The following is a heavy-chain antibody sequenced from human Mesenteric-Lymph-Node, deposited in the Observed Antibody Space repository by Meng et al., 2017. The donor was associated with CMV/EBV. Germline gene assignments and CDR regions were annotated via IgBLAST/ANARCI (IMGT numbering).Heavy chain of an antibody. Sequence: LSLTCAASGFTFSGYCLSWVRQAPGKGLEWVSGISVSGGSTYYADSVRGRFTISRDNSKSTSYLQMNSLRAEDTAVYYCAKAQTYYYYGTDVWGQGTTVTVSS. CDR2: ISVSGGST. CDR3: AKAQTYYYYGTDV. J-gene: IGHJ6*02. CDR1: GFTFSGYC. V-gene: IGHV3-23*01.